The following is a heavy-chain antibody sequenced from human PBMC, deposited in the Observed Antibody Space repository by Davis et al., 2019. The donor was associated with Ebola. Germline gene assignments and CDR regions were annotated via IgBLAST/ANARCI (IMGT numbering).Heavy chain of an antibody. Sequence: PSETLSLTCTVSGGSISGSTYYWAWIRQPPGKGLEWIASMHYSGSTYYNPSLKSRVTISVDTSKNQFSLKLNSVTPEDAAVYYCVRGWGRSGLDVWGQGTTVTVSS. V-gene: IGHV4-39*01. J-gene: IGHJ6*02. CDR3: VRGWGRSGLDV. CDR2: MHYSGST. D-gene: IGHD3-16*01. CDR1: GGSISGSTYY.